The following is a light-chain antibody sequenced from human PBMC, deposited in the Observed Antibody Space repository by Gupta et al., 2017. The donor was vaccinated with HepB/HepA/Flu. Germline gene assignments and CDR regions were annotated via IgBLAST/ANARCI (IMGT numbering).Light chain of an antibody. V-gene: IGKV3-20*01. CDR3: QNYRNVKRT. Sequence: IVLTQSPGTLSLSPGERATLSCRASQSVSTTYLTWYQHKPGQAPRLLISSASSRATGVPDRFSGSGSGADFTLTISRLEPEDFAVYYCQNYRNVKRTFGQGTTVELK. J-gene: IGKJ1*01. CDR1: QSVSTTY. CDR2: SAS.